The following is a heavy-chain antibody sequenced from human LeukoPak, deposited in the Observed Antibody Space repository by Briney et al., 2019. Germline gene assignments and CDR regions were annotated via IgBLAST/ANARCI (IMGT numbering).Heavy chain of an antibody. CDR2: FDPEEAKM. V-gene: IGHV1-24*01. CDR1: RNSLSELS. J-gene: IGHJ4*02. CDR3: TTRSGDFWSGFVN. Sequence: GASVTVSCKVSRNSLSELSIQWVRQAPGKGLECLGGFDPEEAKMVYAQNFQGRVTMTEDTSTQTAYMELSGLTSDDTAVYYCTTRSGDFWSGFVNWGQGTLVTVSS. D-gene: IGHD3-3*01.